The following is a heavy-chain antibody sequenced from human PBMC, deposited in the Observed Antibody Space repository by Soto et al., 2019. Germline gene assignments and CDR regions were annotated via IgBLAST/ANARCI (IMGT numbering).Heavy chain of an antibody. CDR1: DGSSSGYY. CDR3: SRGRITMLH. CDR2: INPSGST. Sequence: QVQLQQWGAGLLKPSETLSLTCTVYDGSSSGYYWSWVSQPPGKGLEWIGEINPSGSTNYNPSLKSRSTIPVDTSNNQFSLNVNSVTAADTAVFYCSRGRITMLHWGQVNLVTVSS. J-gene: IGHJ4*02. V-gene: IGHV4-34*01. D-gene: IGHD3-10*01.